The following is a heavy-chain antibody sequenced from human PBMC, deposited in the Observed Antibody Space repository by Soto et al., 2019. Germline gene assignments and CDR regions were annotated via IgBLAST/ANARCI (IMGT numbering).Heavy chain of an antibody. CDR1: GYTFTGYY. CDR2: INPNSGGT. V-gene: IGHV1-2*04. D-gene: IGHD2-15*01. CDR3: ARDKKYCSGGSCYPYYYFDY. Sequence: QVQLVQSGAEVKKPGASVKVSCKASGYTFTGYYIHWVRQAPGQGLEWMGWINPNSGGTNYAQKFQGWVTMTRDTSISTAYMELSRLRSDDTAVYYCARDKKYCSGGSCYPYYYFDYWGQGTLVTVSS. J-gene: IGHJ4*02.